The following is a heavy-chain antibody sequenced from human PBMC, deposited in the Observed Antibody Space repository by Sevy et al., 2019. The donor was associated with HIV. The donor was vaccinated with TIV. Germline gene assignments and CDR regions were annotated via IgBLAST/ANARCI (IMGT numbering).Heavy chain of an antibody. V-gene: IGHV1-3*04. CDR1: GYTFNRHG. CDR3: ARDHAGSVEFYFDH. CDR2: TATDTGDT. J-gene: IGHJ4*02. Sequence: ASENVSCKASGYTFNRHGLHWVRQAPAQGLEWMGWTATDTGDTRYSQKFQGRLTITTDTSASTLYMELSSLTSEDTAVYYCARDHAGSVEFYFDHWGQGTLVTVSS.